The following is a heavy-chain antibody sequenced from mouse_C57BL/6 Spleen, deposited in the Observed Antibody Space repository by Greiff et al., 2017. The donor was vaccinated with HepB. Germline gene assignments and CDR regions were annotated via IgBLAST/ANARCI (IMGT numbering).Heavy chain of an antibody. CDR2: INPSNGGT. V-gene: IGHV1-53*01. J-gene: IGHJ2*01. CDR3: ARSFTTVVEDY. D-gene: IGHD1-1*01. Sequence: QVQLKQPGTELVKPGASVKLSCKASGYTFTSYWMHWVKQRPGQGLEWIGNINPSNGGTNYNEKFRSKATLTVDKSSSTAYMQLSSLTSEDSAVYYCARSFTTVVEDYWGQGTTLTVSS. CDR1: GYTFTSYW.